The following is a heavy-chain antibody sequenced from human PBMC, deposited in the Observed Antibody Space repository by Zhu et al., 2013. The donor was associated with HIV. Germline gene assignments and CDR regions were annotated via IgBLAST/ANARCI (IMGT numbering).Heavy chain of an antibody. J-gene: IGHJ3*02. V-gene: IGHV4-38-2*02. CDR3: ARDRRWLRGHDAFDI. CDR1: GYSISSSYY. Sequence: QVQLQESGPGLVKPSETLSLTCAVSGYSISSSYYWGWIRQPPGKGLEWIGSIYYSGSTYYNPSLKSRVTISVDTSKNQFSLKLSSVTAADTAVYYCARDRRWLRGHDAFDIWGQGTMVTVSS. D-gene: IGHD5-12*01. CDR2: IYYSGST.